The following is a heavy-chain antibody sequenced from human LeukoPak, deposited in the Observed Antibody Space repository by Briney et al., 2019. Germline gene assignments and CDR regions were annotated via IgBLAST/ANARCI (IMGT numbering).Heavy chain of an antibody. CDR1: GYTFTGYY. Sequence: GASVKVSCKASGYTFTGYYMHWVRQAPGQGLEWMGWINPNSGGTNYAQKFQGRVTMTRDTSISTVYMELSRLRSDDTAVYYCARDRGTVTFSDYWGQGTLVTVSS. V-gene: IGHV1-2*02. CDR2: INPNSGGT. CDR3: ARDRGTVTFSDY. J-gene: IGHJ4*02. D-gene: IGHD4-17*01.